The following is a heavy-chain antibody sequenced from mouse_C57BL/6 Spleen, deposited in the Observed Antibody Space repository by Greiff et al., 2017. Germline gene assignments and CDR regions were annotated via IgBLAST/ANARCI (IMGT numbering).Heavy chain of an antibody. CDR3: ARRSNWGAWFAY. CDR1: GYAFSSSW. CDR2: IYPGDGDT. J-gene: IGHJ3*01. Sequence: VQLQQSGPELVKPGASVKISCKASGYAFSSSWLNWVKQRPGKGLEWIGRIYPGDGDTYYNGKLKGKATLTADKSYSTAYMQLSSLTSEYSAVYCCARRSNWGAWFAYWGQGTRVTVSA. V-gene: IGHV1-82*01. D-gene: IGHD4-1*01.